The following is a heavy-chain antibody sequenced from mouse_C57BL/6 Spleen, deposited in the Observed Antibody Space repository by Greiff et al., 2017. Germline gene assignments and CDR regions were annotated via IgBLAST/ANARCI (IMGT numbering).Heavy chain of an antibody. CDR3: AREAGTSYFDY. CDR2: ISYDGSN. D-gene: IGHD4-1*01. J-gene: IGHJ2*01. CDR1: GYSITSGYY. Sequence: EVHLVESGPGLVKPSQSLSLTCSVTGYSITSGYYWNWIRQFPGNKLEWMGYISYDGSNNYNPSLKNRISITRDTSKNQFFLKLNSVTTEDTATYYCAREAGTSYFDYWGQGTTLTVSS. V-gene: IGHV3-6*01.